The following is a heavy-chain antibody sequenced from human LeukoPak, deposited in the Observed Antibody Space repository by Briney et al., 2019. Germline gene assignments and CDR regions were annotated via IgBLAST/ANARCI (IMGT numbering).Heavy chain of an antibody. CDR3: AKTPDVVIEVVGTTFDS. Sequence: GGSLRLSCAASGFSFNSYAMSWVRQSQGKGLEWVSTISASGAATYYPESVKGRFTISRDNSMNTLYLQMNSLRADDTAVYFCAKTPDVVIEVVGTTFDSWGRGTLVTVST. J-gene: IGHJ4*02. D-gene: IGHD2-15*01. CDR1: GFSFNSYA. V-gene: IGHV3-23*01. CDR2: ISASGAAT.